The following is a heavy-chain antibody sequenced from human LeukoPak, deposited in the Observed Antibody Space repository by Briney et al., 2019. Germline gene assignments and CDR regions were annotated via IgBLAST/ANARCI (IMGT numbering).Heavy chain of an antibody. V-gene: IGHV4-39*01. CDR1: GFSISTSSYY. Sequence: PSETLSLTCTVSGFSISTSSYYWAWIRQPPGKGLEWIGTIYHNGSTYYNPSLKSRVAISVATSKNQFSLSLSSVTAADTAVYFCGRRHSREQTRTFFLDSWGQGTLVTVPS. CDR3: GRRHSREQTRTFFLDS. CDR2: IYHNGST. D-gene: IGHD1/OR15-1a*01. J-gene: IGHJ4*02.